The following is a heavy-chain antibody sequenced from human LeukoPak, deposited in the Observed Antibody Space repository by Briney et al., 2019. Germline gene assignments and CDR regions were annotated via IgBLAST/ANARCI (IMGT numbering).Heavy chain of an antibody. CDR3: ARGGYYYGSGSYPRFDP. D-gene: IGHD3-10*01. Sequence: SVKVSCKASGGTFSSYAISWVRQAPGQGLEWMGGIIPIFGTANYAQKFQGRVTITADESTSKAYMELSSLRSEDTAVYYCARGGYYYGSGSYPRFDPWGQGTLVTVSS. J-gene: IGHJ5*02. CDR1: GGTFSSYA. CDR2: IIPIFGTA. V-gene: IGHV1-69*13.